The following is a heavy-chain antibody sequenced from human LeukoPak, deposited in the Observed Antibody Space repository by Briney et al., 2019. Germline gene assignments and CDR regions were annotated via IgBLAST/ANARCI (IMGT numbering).Heavy chain of an antibody. CDR3: ARLKLVGATQYYFDY. J-gene: IGHJ4*02. V-gene: IGHV1-18*01. CDR2: ISAYNGNT. CDR1: GYTFTSYG. D-gene: IGHD1-26*01. Sequence: ALVKVSCKASGYTFTSYGISWVRQAPGQGLEWMGWISAYNGNTNYAQKLQGRVTMTTDTSTSTAYMELRSLRSDDTAVYYCARLKLVGATQYYFDYWGQGTLVTVSS.